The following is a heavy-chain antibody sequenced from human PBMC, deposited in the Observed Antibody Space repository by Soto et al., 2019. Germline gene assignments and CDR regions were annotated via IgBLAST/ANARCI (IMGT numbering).Heavy chain of an antibody. CDR3: ARGPGAYYYYGMDV. CDR2: ISSSSSYI. J-gene: IGHJ6*02. CDR1: GFTFSSYS. V-gene: IGHV3-21*01. Sequence: GGSLRLSCAASGFTFSSYSMNWVRQAPGKGLEWVSSISSSSSYIYYADSVKGRFTISRDNAKNSLYLQMNSLRAEDTAVYYCARGPGAYYYYGMDVWGQGTTVTFSS. D-gene: IGHD3-10*01.